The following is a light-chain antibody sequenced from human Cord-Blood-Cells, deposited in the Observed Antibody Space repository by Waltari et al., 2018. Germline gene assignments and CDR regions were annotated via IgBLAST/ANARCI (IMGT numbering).Light chain of an antibody. Sequence: EIVLTQSPATLSLSPGDRATLSCRASQSVSSYLAWYQQKPGQAPRLLIYDASNRATGIPARFIGSGSGTDFTLTISSLEPEDFAVYYCQQRSNWPLFTFGPGTKVDIK. CDR1: QSVSSY. CDR3: QQRSNWPLFT. V-gene: IGKV3-11*01. CDR2: DAS. J-gene: IGKJ3*01.